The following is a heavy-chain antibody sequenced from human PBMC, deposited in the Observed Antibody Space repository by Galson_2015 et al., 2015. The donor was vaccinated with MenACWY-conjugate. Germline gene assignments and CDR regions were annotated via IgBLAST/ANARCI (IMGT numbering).Heavy chain of an antibody. Sequence: SLRLSCAASGITFGNVRRSQFPQAPGKWVGWVARIKCKSDGGTTDYATPVKGRFTISRDDSTNTLYLQMTSLKIEDTAVYFCTRDRDVGGARWWFDPWGQGTLVTVSS. V-gene: IGHV3-15*01. D-gene: IGHD3-16*01. CDR1: GITFGNVR. CDR3: TRDRDVGGARWWFDP. J-gene: IGHJ5*02. CDR2: IKCKSDGGTT.